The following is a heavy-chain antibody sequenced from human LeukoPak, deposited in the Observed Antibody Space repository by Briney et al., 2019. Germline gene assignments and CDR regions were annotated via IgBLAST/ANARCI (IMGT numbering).Heavy chain of an antibody. CDR2: INQGGNTV. Sequence: GGSLRFSGAASGLRSTSYWMSWVRQAPGKGLEWVANINQGGNTVNYVESLKGRVSISRDNATNAVYLQMHSLRCEDPAIYYCATTFPWWGDGTCKLGGQGAQVTVSS. J-gene: IGHJ4*02. CDR1: GLRSTSYW. CDR3: ATTFPWWGDGTCKL. V-gene: IGHV3-7*01. D-gene: IGHD2-15*01.